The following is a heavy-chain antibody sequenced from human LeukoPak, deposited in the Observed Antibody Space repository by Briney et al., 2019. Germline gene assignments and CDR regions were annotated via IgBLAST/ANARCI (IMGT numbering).Heavy chain of an antibody. J-gene: IGHJ3*02. V-gene: IGHV4-59*01. Sequence: SETLSLTCTVSGGSTSSYYWSWIRQPPGKGLEWIGYIYYSGSTNYNPSLKSRVTISVDTSKNQFSLKLSSVTAADTAVYYCARAVFGAFDIWGQGTMVTVSS. CDR1: GGSTSSYY. CDR2: IYYSGST. CDR3: ARAVFGAFDI. D-gene: IGHD2-21*01.